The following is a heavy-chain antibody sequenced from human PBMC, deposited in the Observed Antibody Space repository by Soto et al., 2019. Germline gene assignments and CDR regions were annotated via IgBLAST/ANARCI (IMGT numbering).Heavy chain of an antibody. CDR2: IFYTGST. Sequence: SETLSLTCSVSGGSINSASYHWSWLRQHPGKGLEFIGYIFYTGSTYYNPSLETRVTISVDTSKNHVSLRLNAVTAADTAVYYCARLDYGDTAFDSWGRGTLVTFSS. D-gene: IGHD4-17*01. CDR3: ARLDYGDTAFDS. J-gene: IGHJ4*02. CDR1: GGSINSASYH. V-gene: IGHV4-31*03.